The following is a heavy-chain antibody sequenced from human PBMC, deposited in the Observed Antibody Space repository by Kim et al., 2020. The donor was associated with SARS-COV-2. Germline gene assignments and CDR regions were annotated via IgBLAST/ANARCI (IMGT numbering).Heavy chain of an antibody. CDR3: AKELRADSSSLDY. J-gene: IGHJ4*02. V-gene: IGHV3-23*01. Sequence: GGSLRLSCEASGFTFSNYPMGWVRQAQGKGLEWVSLIDGSGGGAYYADSVRGRFTISRDNSKNSLSLQMNNLRVEDMAVYYCAKELRADSSSLDYWGQGT. CDR1: GFTFSNYP. D-gene: IGHD6-6*01. CDR2: IDGSGGGA.